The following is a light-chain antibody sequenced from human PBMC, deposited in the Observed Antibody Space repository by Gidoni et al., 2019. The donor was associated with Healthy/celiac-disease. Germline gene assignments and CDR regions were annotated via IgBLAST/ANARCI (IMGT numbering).Light chain of an antibody. J-gene: IGLJ3*02. V-gene: IGLV3-25*02. CDR3: QSADSSGTYV. Sequence: SYDLSQPPSVSFSPGQTARITCSGAALPKQYAYWYQQKPGQAPVLVIYKDSERPSGIPERFSGSSSGTTVTLTISGVQAEDEADYYCQSADSSGTYVFGGGTKLTVL. CDR2: KDS. CDR1: ALPKQY.